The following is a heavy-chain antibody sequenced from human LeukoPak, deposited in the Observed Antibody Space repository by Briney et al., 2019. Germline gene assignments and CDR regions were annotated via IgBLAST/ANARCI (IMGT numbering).Heavy chain of an antibody. Sequence: AASVKVSCKASGYTFTGYYMHWVRQAPGQGLEWMGWINPNSGGTNYAQKFQGRVTMTRDTSISTAYMELSRLRSDDTAVYYCARGKKYTYNAPYDYWGQGTLVTVSS. V-gene: IGHV1-2*02. J-gene: IGHJ4*02. CDR2: INPNSGGT. D-gene: IGHD5-18*01. CDR1: GYTFTGYY. CDR3: ARGKKYTYNAPYDY.